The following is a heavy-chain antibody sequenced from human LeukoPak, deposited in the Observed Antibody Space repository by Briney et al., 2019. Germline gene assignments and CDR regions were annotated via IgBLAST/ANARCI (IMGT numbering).Heavy chain of an antibody. J-gene: IGHJ4*02. D-gene: IGHD3-16*01. CDR3: ARAMSTFGGVRNYFDS. Sequence: PGGSLRLSCAASGFIFSGHNMNWVRQAPGKGLEWIPFVSISSGTIYYADSVNGRFRISRDNAKSSLDLEMNSLRAEDTAVYYCARAMSTFGGVRNYFDSWGQGTLVTVSS. CDR1: GFIFSGHN. CDR2: VSISSGTI. V-gene: IGHV3-48*04.